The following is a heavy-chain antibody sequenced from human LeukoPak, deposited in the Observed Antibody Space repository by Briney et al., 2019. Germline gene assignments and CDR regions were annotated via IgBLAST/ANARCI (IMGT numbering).Heavy chain of an antibody. D-gene: IGHD3-10*01. CDR1: GFTFSSYG. Sequence: PGGSLRLSCAASGFTFSSYGMHWVRQAPGKGLEWVAFIRYDGSNKYYADSVKGRFTISRDNSKNTLYLQMNSLRAEDTAVYYCAKGLITMVRGAMDYWDQGTLVTVSS. V-gene: IGHV3-30*02. J-gene: IGHJ4*02. CDR3: AKGLITMVRGAMDY. CDR2: IRYDGSNK.